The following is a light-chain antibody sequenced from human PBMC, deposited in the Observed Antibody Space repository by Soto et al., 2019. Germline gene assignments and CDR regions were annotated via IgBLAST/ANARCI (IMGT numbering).Light chain of an antibody. CDR2: DDT. CDR1: SSNIGSNV. Sequence: QSVLTQPPSVSAAPGQKVTISCSGSSSNIGSNVVSWYQQVPGTAPSLLTYDDTKRASGIPDRFSGSKSGSSATLGITGRPTGDEADYYFVPWDNSLSVVVFGGGNKLTVL. CDR3: VPWDNSLSVVV. J-gene: IGLJ2*01. V-gene: IGLV1-51*02.